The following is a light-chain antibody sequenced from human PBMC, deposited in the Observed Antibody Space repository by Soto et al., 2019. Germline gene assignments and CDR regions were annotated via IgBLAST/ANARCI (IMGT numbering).Light chain of an antibody. V-gene: IGLV1-44*01. CDR1: SSNIGTNT. CDR2: SSR. CDR3: AAWDDSLNGVV. J-gene: IGLJ2*01. Sequence: QSVLTQPPSVSGTPGQRVAISCSGSSSNIGTNTVSWYQHLPGTAPRLLLYSSRHRPSGVPDRFSGSKSGASASLAISGLQSEDEADYYRAAWDDSLNGVVFGGGTQLTVL.